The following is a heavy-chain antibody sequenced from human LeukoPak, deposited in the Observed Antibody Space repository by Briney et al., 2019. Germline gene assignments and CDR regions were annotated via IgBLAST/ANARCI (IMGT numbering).Heavy chain of an antibody. Sequence: WETLSLTCAVYGGSFSGYYSSWMRQPPGKGLEWIGEINHSGSTNYNPSLKSRVTISVDTSKNQLSLKLSSVTAADTAVYYCARGRRRVTMIVVTYFQHWGQGTLVTVSP. CDR2: INHSGST. CDR1: GGSFSGYY. V-gene: IGHV4-34*01. J-gene: IGHJ1*01. D-gene: IGHD3-22*01. CDR3: ARGRRRVTMIVVTYFQH.